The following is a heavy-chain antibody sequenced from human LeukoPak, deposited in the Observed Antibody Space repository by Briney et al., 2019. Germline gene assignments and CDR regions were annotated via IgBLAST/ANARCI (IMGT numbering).Heavy chain of an antibody. Sequence: GGSLRLSCAASGFTFSSYAMSWVRQAPGKGLEWVAVIWYDGFNKYYADSVKGRFTISRDNSKNTLYLQMNSLRAEDTAVYYCARDLGNWGWNDFWGQGTLVTVSS. CDR1: GFTFSSYA. V-gene: IGHV3-33*08. CDR3: ARDLGNWGWNDF. CDR2: IWYDGFNK. J-gene: IGHJ4*02. D-gene: IGHD7-27*01.